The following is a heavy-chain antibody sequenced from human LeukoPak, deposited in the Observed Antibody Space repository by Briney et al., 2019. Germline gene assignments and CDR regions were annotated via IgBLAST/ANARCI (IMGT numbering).Heavy chain of an antibody. Sequence: GWSLRLSCAASGFTISNYAMSWVRQAPGKGLEWVSGISGGGGSTHYADSVKGRFIISRDNSKNKLYLQMNSLRAEDTAVYYCAKKGGYDEWYYFDYWGQGTLVTVSS. CDR3: AKKGGYDEWYYFDY. CDR1: GFTISNYA. CDR2: ISGGGGST. V-gene: IGHV3-23*01. J-gene: IGHJ4*02. D-gene: IGHD3-22*01.